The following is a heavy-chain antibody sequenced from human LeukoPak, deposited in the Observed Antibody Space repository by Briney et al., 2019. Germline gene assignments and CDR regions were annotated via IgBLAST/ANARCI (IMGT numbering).Heavy chain of an antibody. D-gene: IGHD6-19*01. CDR2: IIPIFGTA. Sequence: SVKVSCKASGGTFSSYAISWVRQAPGQGLEWMGGIIPIFGTANYAQKFQGRVTITADKSTSTAYMELSSLRSEDTAVYYCAKAGAVAGVLDYWGQGTLVTVSS. J-gene: IGHJ4*02. CDR1: GGTFSSYA. CDR3: AKAGAVAGVLDY. V-gene: IGHV1-69*06.